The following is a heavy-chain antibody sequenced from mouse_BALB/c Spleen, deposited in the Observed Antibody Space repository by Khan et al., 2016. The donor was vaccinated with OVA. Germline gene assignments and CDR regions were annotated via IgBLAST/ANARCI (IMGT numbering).Heavy chain of an antibody. Sequence: EVQLQESGPGLVKPSQSLSLTCTVTGYSITTDYAWNWIRQFPGNKLEWMGFIRYSGNTKYNPSLKSRISLTRDTSKNQFFLQLKSVTTEDTARYYCARVYGGDFDYWGQGTTLTVSS. CDR3: ARVYGGDFDY. CDR2: IRYSGNT. D-gene: IGHD1-1*02. CDR1: GYSITTDYA. V-gene: IGHV3-2*02. J-gene: IGHJ2*01.